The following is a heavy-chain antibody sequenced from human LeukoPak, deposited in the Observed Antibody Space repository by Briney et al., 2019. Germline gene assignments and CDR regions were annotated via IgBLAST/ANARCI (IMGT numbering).Heavy chain of an antibody. CDR3: ARHGYNYAYFMDV. J-gene: IGHJ6*03. D-gene: IGHD5-24*01. CDR2: VYTSGST. Sequence: PPETLSLTCTVSDGSIRGHFWSWIRQPPGKGLEWIGYVYTSGSTNYTPSLKSRVTISIATSKNQFSLKLRSVTAADTAVYYCARHGYNYAYFMDVWGKGTTVTVSS. CDR1: DGSIRGHF. V-gene: IGHV4-4*09.